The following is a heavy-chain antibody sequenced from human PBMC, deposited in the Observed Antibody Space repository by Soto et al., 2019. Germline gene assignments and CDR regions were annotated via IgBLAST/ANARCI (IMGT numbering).Heavy chain of an antibody. V-gene: IGHV3-23*01. CDR2: ISGSGGST. CDR3: AKDQVGGYCSGGSCYSGLGY. Sequence: VQLLESGGGLVQPGGSLRLSCAASGFTFSSYAMSWVRQAPGKGLEWVSAISGSGGSTYYADSVKGRFTISRDNSKNTLYLQMNSLRAEDTAVYYCAKDQVGGYCSGGSCYSGLGYWGQGTLVTVSS. D-gene: IGHD2-15*01. J-gene: IGHJ4*02. CDR1: GFTFSSYA.